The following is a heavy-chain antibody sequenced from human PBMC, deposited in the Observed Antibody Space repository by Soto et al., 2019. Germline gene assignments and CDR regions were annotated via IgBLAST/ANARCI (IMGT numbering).Heavy chain of an antibody. CDR2: TYYRSRWYN. CDR3: ARERGFLSEAFDI. J-gene: IGHJ3*02. CDR1: GDSVSSNSAT. V-gene: IGHV6-1*01. Sequence: RSQTLSLTCAISGDSVSSNSATWSWIRQSPSRGLEWLGRTYYRSRWYNDYAPSVKGRITINPDTSKNHFFLQLSSVTPEDTAVYYCARERGFLSEAFDIWGRGTVVTVSS. D-gene: IGHD3-10*01.